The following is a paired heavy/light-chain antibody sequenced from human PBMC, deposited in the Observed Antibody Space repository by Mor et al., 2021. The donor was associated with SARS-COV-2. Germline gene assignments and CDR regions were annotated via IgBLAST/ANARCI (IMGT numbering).Heavy chain of an antibody. Sequence: QVYLGQSGTEVKKPGASVMISCETSGYTFTDYYIHWVRQAPGQGLEWMGIINPKSGATSFSQRFENRVTMSADKSATTVYMDLSGLRADDTAIYYCAKDRTRVLGYCRDGNCRRGDLESWGQGTLITVSS. J-gene: IGHJ5*02. CDR1: GYTFTDYY. CDR2: INPKSGAT. CDR3: AKDRTRVLGYCRDGNCRRGDLES. D-gene: IGHD2-15*01. V-gene: IGHV1-46*01.
Light chain of an antibody. V-gene: IGKV1-33*01. J-gene: IGKJ4*01. Sequence: DIQMTQSPSSLSASVGARVTITCQASLDIGRNINWYQHKAGKAPKLLLYGVSNLQTGVPSRFSGSGSGTYFTFTVIGLQPEDVATYYCQHSDNLSLTFGGGTKIEI. CDR2: GVS. CDR1: LDIGRN. CDR3: QHSDNLSLT.